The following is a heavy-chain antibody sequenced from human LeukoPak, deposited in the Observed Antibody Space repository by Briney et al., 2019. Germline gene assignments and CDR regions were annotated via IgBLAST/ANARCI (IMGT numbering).Heavy chain of an antibody. V-gene: IGHV3-53*01. D-gene: IGHD4-17*01. CDR3: ARGPVTRFEI. J-gene: IGHJ3*02. Sequence: GGSLRLSCAASGFIVSSNYMSWVRRAPGKGMEWVSVIYSGGTTYYADSVKGRFTISRDNSNNTLYLQMNSLRAEDTAVYYCARGPVTRFEIWGQGTMVTVSS. CDR2: IYSGGTT. CDR1: GFIVSSNY.